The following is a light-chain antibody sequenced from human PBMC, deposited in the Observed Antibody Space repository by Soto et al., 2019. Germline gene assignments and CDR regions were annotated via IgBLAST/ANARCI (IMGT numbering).Light chain of an antibody. V-gene: IGKV3-11*01. CDR2: DAS. J-gene: IGKJ4*01. CDR3: QQRSSWSLT. Sequence: EIVLTQSPATLSLSPGERATLSCRASQSINNYLGWYQQKPGQAPRLLISDASNRATGIPARFSGSGSGTDFSLTISSLAPEDFAVYYCQQRSSWSLTFGGGTKVEIK. CDR1: QSINNY.